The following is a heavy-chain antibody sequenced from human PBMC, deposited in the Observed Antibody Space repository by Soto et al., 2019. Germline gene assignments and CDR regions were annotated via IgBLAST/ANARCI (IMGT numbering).Heavy chain of an antibody. Sequence: PSETLSLTCTVSGGSISSYYWSWIRQPPGKGLEWMGYIYYSGSTNYNPSLNSRVTISADTSTNQFSLKLSSVTAADTAVYYWAREAIGGWFDPWGQGTLVTVSS. V-gene: IGHV4-59*01. CDR2: IYYSGST. CDR3: AREAIGGWFDP. D-gene: IGHD3-22*01. CDR1: GGSISSYY. J-gene: IGHJ5*02.